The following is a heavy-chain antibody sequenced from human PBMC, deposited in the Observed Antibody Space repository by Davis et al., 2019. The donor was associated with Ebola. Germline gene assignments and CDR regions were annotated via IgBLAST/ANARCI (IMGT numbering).Heavy chain of an antibody. CDR3: AKDNRNIWSEV. J-gene: IGHJ3*01. CDR1: GFTFSHYG. V-gene: IGHV3-33*06. CDR2: IWNHGNDY. D-gene: IGHD2/OR15-2a*01. Sequence: GESLKISCAASGFTFSHYGMHWVRQAPGKGLEWVAGIWNHGNDYVYADSMRGRFTISRDNSKNTLYLQMNGLRVEDTAIYYCAKDNRNIWSEVWGQGTMVTVSS.